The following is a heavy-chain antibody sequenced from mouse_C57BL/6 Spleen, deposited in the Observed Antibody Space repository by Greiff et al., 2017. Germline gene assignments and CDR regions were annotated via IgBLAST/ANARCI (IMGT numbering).Heavy chain of an antibody. J-gene: IGHJ3*01. V-gene: IGHV2-9-1*01. CDR1: GFSLTSYA. D-gene: IGHD2-1*01. CDR3: ARKGNYEGWFAY. CDR2: IWTGGGT. Sequence: QVQLKESGPGLVAPSQSLSITCTVSGFSLTSYAISWVRQPPGKGLEWLGLIWTGGGTNYNSALKCRLSISKDNSKSQVFLKMNSLKTDDTARYYCARKGNYEGWFAYWGKGTLVTVSA.